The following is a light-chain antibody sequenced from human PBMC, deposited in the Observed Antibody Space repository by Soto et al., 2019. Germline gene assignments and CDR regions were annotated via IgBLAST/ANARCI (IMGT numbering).Light chain of an antibody. CDR1: QSVSSSY. J-gene: IGKJ1*01. Sequence: EIVLTQSPGILSLSPGARAPLSCRARQSVSSSYLAWYQQKPGQAPRLLIYGASSRATGIPVRFSGSGSGTDFTLTISRLEPEDFAVYYCQQSGSSPGTFGQGTKVDI. CDR2: GAS. CDR3: QQSGSSPGT. V-gene: IGKV3-20*01.